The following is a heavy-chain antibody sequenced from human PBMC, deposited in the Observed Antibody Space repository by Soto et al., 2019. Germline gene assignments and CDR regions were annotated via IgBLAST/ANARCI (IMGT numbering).Heavy chain of an antibody. V-gene: IGHV3-30*18. CDR1: GFTFTSYG. CDR2: ISYDGGNK. J-gene: IGHJ6*04. Sequence: PGGSLRLSCAASGFTFTSYGMHWVRQAPGKGLEWVAVISYDGGNKYYADSVKGRFTISRDNSKNTLYLQMNSLRAEDTAVYYSAKGFGLWSKMDVWGKGTMVTVSS. CDR3: AKGFGLWSKMDV. D-gene: IGHD3-10*01.